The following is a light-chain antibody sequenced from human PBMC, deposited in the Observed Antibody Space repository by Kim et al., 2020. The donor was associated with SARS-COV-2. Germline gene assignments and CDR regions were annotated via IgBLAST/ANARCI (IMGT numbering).Light chain of an antibody. J-gene: IGKJ2*02. V-gene: IGKV1-5*03. Sequence: DIQMTQSPSTLSTFVGDRVTLTCRASQSIDRWLAWYQQMPGKAPKLLIFEASVLTRGVPSRFRGFRSGTEFTLTITDLQPADFATYYCQQYIFSSSTFSQVAKLEI. CDR3: QQYIFSSST. CDR2: EAS. CDR1: QSIDRW.